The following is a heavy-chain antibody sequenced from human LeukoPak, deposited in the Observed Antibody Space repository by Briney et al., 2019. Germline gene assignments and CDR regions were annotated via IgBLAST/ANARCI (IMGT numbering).Heavy chain of an antibody. D-gene: IGHD3-9*01. CDR1: GYSISNGYY. Sequence: SETLSLTCTVSGYSISNGYYWGWIRQPPGKGLEWIGNIYHSGSTNFNPSLKSRVTISVDTSKNQFSLKLSSVTAADTAVYYCARGVTRPFDWLLRLYYFDYWGQGTLVTVSS. J-gene: IGHJ4*02. CDR2: IYHSGST. V-gene: IGHV4-38-2*02. CDR3: ARGVTRPFDWLLRLYYFDY.